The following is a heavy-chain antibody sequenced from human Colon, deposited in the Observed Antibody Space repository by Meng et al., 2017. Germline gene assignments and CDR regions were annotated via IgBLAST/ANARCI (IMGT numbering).Heavy chain of an antibody. CDR3: ARFYGSGTFEVHDY. J-gene: IGHJ4*02. V-gene: IGHV4-61*01. Sequence: QGRLQESGPGLVRPSETLSLTCNVSGSSVSSVSYYWSWIRQPPGKGLEWIGLIHYSGSRNYNPSLKSRVTMSVGTSKNQVSLRLTSVTAADTAVYYCARFYGSGTFEVHDYWGQGTLVTVSS. CDR1: GSSVSSVSYY. D-gene: IGHD3-10*01. CDR2: IHYSGSR.